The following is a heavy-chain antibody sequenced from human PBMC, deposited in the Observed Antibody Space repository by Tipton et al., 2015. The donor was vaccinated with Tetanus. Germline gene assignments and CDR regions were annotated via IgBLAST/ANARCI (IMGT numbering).Heavy chain of an antibody. CDR2: IYSSGGA. CDR3: ARGPLENEGYFDF. CDR1: GGSMRSYY. Sequence: TLSLTCIVSGGSMRSYYWSWIRQPPGKGLEWIGHIYSSGGARYNPSLKSRTTMSVDRSKSQFSLEVTSVTAADTAVYFCARGPLENEGYFDFWGRGTLVTVTA. V-gene: IGHV4-59*01. J-gene: IGHJ4*02. D-gene: IGHD1-1*01.